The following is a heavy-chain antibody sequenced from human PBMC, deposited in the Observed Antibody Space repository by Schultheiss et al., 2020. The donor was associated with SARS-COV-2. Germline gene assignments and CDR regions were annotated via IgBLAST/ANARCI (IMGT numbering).Heavy chain of an antibody. CDR3: AKAITGDYHYYYMDV. V-gene: IGHV3-64*04. D-gene: IGHD7-27*01. CDR1: GFTFSSYD. Sequence: GESLKISCSASGFTFSSYDMHWVRQAPGKGLEYVSAISSNGGSTYYADSVKGRFTISRDNSKNTLYLQMNSLGAEDTALYYCAKAITGDYHYYYMDVWGKGTTVTVSS. J-gene: IGHJ6*03. CDR2: ISSNGGST.